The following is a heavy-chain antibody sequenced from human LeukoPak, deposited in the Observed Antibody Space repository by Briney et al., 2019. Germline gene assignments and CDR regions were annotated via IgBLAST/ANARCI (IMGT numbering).Heavy chain of an antibody. CDR1: GGTFSSYA. Sequence: ASVKVSCKASGGTFSSYAISWVRQAPGRGLEWMGGIIPIFGTANYAQKFQGRVTITADESASTAYMELSSLRSEDTAVYYCARDTANYYYYMDVWGKGTTVTVSS. CDR3: ARDTANYYYYMDV. V-gene: IGHV1-69*13. CDR2: IIPIFGTA. D-gene: IGHD5-18*01. J-gene: IGHJ6*03.